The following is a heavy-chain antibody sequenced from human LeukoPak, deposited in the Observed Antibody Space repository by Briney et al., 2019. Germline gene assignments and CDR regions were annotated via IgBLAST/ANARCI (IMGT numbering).Heavy chain of an antibody. CDR2: ISGSGGST. Sequence: GGSLRLSCAASGFTFSSYAMSWVRQAPGKGLEWVSAISGSGGSTYYADSVKGRFTISRDNSKNTLYLQMNSLRAEDTAVYYCAKVKGRGYNWNYYFDYWGPGTLVTVSS. J-gene: IGHJ4*02. CDR3: AKVKGRGYNWNYYFDY. V-gene: IGHV3-23*01. D-gene: IGHD1-7*01. CDR1: GFTFSSYA.